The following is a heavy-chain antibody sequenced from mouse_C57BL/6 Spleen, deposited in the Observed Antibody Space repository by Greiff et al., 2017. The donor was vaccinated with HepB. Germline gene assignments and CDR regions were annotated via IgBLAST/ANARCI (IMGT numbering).Heavy chain of an antibody. Sequence: VQLQESGAELVRPGASVKLSCKASGYTFTDYYINWVKQRPGQGLEWIARIYPGSGNTYYNEKFKGKATLTAEKSSSTAYMQLSSLTSEDSAVYFCARRGPYYFDYWGQGTTLTVSP. V-gene: IGHV1-76*01. CDR3: ARRGPYYFDY. CDR2: IYPGSGNT. J-gene: IGHJ2*01. CDR1: GYTFTDYY.